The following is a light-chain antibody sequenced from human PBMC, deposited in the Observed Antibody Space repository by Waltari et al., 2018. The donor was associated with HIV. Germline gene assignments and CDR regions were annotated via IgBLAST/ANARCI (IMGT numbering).Light chain of an antibody. J-gene: IGLJ2*01. CDR2: XXX. CDR1: SSNIGSTY. V-gene: IGLV1-47*01. Sequence: SVVTXPXSASGTPXQRXTXXXSGSSSNIGSTYVFWYQQLPGTAPRFLIYXXXXRPSGVPDRFXXXXXXPXXSLAISXLRSEDEGDYFCATWDDSLXGVVFGGGTKLNVL. CDR3: ATWDDSLXGVV.